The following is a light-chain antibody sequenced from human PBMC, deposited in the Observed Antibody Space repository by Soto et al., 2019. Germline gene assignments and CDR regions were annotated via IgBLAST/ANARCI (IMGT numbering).Light chain of an antibody. CDR2: DVS. V-gene: IGKV1-5*01. J-gene: IGKJ1*01. Sequence: DIQMTQSPSTLSGSVGDRVTITCRASQTISSWLAWYQQKPGKAPKLLIYDVSTLGSGVPSRFSGSGSGTEFTLTISNLQPDDFATYFCQQYNNYPRTFGQGTKVDIK. CDR3: QQYNNYPRT. CDR1: QTISSW.